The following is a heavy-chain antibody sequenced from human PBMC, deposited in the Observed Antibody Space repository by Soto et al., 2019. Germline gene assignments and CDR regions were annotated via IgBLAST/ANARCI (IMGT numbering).Heavy chain of an antibody. V-gene: IGHV3-66*01. Sequence: EAHLVGSGGGLVQPGGSLRLSCAASGFAVSANYLSWVRQAPGKGLEWVSLIYSGGDTDYADSVRGRFTISRDNSKNTLYLPMNSLKAEDTAVYYCATRMTTAPYWGHGALVNVSS. J-gene: IGHJ4*01. CDR3: ATRMTTAPY. D-gene: IGHD4-17*01. CDR1: GFAVSANY. CDR2: IYSGGDT.